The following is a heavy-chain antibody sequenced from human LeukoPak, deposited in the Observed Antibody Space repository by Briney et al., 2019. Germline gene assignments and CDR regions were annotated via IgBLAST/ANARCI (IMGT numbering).Heavy chain of an antibody. D-gene: IGHD5-18*01. CDR1: GFTFSNYS. Sequence: GGSLRLSCAASGFTFSNYSMNWVRQAPGKGLEWVSYISSSSSTIYYADSVKGRFTISRDNAKNSLYLQMNSLRAEDTAVYYCARVVGYSYGYYYYYYGMDVWGQGTTVTVSS. J-gene: IGHJ6*02. CDR3: ARVVGYSYGYYYYYYGMDV. CDR2: ISSSSSTI. V-gene: IGHV3-48*04.